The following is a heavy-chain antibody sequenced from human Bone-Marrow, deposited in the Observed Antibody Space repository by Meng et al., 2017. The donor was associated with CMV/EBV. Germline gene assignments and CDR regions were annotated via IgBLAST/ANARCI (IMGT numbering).Heavy chain of an antibody. D-gene: IGHD3-3*01. J-gene: IGHJ6*02. CDR1: GGIFSTYA. CDR2: IIPIVATT. CDR3: ARVAYDFWSGYYRAYYYYGMDV. V-gene: IGHV1-69*06. Sequence: SVKVSCKASGGIFSTYAITWVRQAPGQGLEWMGGIIPIVATTNYAQKFQGRVTITADKSTSTAYMELTSLRSEDTAVYYCARVAYDFWSGYYRAYYYYGMDVWGQGTTATVSS.